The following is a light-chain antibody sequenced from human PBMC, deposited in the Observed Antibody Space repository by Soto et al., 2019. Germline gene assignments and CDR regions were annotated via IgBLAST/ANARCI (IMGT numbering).Light chain of an antibody. V-gene: IGKV1-6*01. CDR3: LQDYGYPWT. CDR1: QDVRNY. J-gene: IGKJ1*01. CDR2: GAS. Sequence: AIQMTQSPSPLSASLVDRVTITFLASQDVRNYLGWYQQTPGKAPKLLIYGASSLQSGVPSRFSGSGSGTDFTLTISSLQPEDFATYFCLQDYGYPWTCGQGTKGDIK.